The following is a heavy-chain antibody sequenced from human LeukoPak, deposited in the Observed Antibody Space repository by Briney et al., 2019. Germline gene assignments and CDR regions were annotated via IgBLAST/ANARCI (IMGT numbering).Heavy chain of an antibody. D-gene: IGHD2-2*01. V-gene: IGHV3-23*01. CDR2: ISGSGGSI. CDR3: AKDHSTGYCSSTSCYSEDAFDI. CDR1: GFTFSSYA. J-gene: IGHJ3*02. Sequence: GGSLRLSCAASGFTFSSYAMSWVRQAPGKGLEWVSAISGSGGSIYYADSVKGRFTISRDNSRNTLYLQMNSLRAEDTAVYYCAKDHSTGYCSSTSCYSEDAFDIWGQGTMVTVSS.